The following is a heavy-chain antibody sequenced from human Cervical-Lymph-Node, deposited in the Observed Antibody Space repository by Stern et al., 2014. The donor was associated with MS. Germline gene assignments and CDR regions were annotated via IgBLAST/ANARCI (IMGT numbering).Heavy chain of an antibody. CDR3: ARDETGVEDYFDY. D-gene: IGHD7-27*01. J-gene: IGHJ4*02. Sequence: EVQLVESGGGLVKPGGSLRLSCAVSGFTFSSYSMNWVRQAPGKGLEWVSSITSSSSYIYYADSLKGRFTISRDNAKNSLYLQMNSLRAEDTAVYYCARDETGVEDYFDYWGQGTLVTVSS. CDR2: ITSSSSYI. CDR1: GFTFSSYS. V-gene: IGHV3-21*01.